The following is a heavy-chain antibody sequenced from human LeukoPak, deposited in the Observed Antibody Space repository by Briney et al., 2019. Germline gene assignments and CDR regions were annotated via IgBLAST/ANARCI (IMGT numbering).Heavy chain of an antibody. V-gene: IGHV3-74*01. Sequence: GGSLRLSCAASGFSFSKYWMHWVRQTPGEGLVWVSRIKEDGTYTSYADSVKGRFTISRDNARNTVYLQMNSLRAEDTAVYYCARDFDMGITPGDDFDFWGQGTLVTVSS. J-gene: IGHJ4*02. CDR2: IKEDGTYT. CDR3: ARDFDMGITPGDDFDF. D-gene: IGHD3-9*01. CDR1: GFSFSKYW.